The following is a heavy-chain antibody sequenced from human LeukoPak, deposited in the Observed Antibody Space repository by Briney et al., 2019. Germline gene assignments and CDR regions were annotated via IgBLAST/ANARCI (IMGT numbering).Heavy chain of an antibody. J-gene: IGHJ4*02. D-gene: IGHD6-13*01. Sequence: SETLSLTCTVSGGSISSSSYYWGWVRQPPGKGLEWIGSIYYSGSTYYNPSLKSRVTISVDTSRNQFSLKLSSVTAADTVVYYCARVFTAAAGFDYWGQGTLVTVSS. CDR3: ARVFTAAAGFDY. CDR2: IYYSGST. CDR1: GGSISSSSYY. V-gene: IGHV4-39*07.